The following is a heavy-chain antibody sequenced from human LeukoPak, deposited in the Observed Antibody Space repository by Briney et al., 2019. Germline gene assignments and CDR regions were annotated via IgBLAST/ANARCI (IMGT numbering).Heavy chain of an antibody. V-gene: IGHV3-7*05. CDR1: GFTFNIYW. CDR3: ARDKAYGDSEDY. Sequence: PGGSLSLSCAASGFTFNIYWMSWVRQAPGKGLEWVANINQDGSEKYCVDSVKGRFTISRDNAKNSPYLHMNSLRAEDTAVYYCARDKAYGDSEDYWGQGTLVTVSS. J-gene: IGHJ4*02. D-gene: IGHD4-17*01. CDR2: INQDGSEK.